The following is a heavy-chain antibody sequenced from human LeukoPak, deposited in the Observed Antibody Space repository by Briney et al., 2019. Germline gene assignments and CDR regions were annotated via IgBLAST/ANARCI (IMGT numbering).Heavy chain of an antibody. D-gene: IGHD2-2*01. Sequence: RAPVKVSCKASGGTFSSYAISWVRQAPGQGLEWMGGIIPIFGTANYAQKFQGRVTITADESTSTAYMELSSLRSEDTAVYYCARAPPSRYCSSTSCFSYYFDYWGQGTLVTVSS. CDR1: GGTFSSYA. J-gene: IGHJ4*02. CDR3: ARAPPSRYCSSTSCFSYYFDY. CDR2: IIPIFGTA. V-gene: IGHV1-69*13.